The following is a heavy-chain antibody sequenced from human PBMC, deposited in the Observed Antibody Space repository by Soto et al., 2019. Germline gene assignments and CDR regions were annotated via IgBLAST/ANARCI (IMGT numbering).Heavy chain of an antibody. Sequence: ASVKVSCKASGYTFTSYDINWMRQATGQGLEWMGWMNPNSGNTGYAQKFQGRVTMTRNTSISTAYMELSSLRSEDTAVYYCARRAPMATVDYWGQGALVTVSS. V-gene: IGHV1-8*01. D-gene: IGHD4-4*01. CDR1: GYTFTSYD. CDR2: MNPNSGNT. J-gene: IGHJ4*02. CDR3: ARRAPMATVDY.